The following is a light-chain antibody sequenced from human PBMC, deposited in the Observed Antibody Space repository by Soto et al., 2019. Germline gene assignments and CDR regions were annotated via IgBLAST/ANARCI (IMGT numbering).Light chain of an antibody. V-gene: IGKV3-20*01. J-gene: IGKJ1*01. CDR1: QSISSNF. Sequence: EIVLTQSPGTLSLSPGERATLSCRASQSISSNFLAWYQQKPGQAPRLVISGTSSRATGIPDRFSGSRSGTDFTLTISRLEPEDFEVYQCQQYDTIPPAFGHGTKVDIK. CDR3: QQYDTIPPA. CDR2: GTS.